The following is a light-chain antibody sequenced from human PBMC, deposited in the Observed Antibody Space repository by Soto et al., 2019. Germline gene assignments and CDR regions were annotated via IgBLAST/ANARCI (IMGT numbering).Light chain of an antibody. CDR2: EVS. CDR3: SSYEGSNNFVV. V-gene: IGLV2-8*01. J-gene: IGLJ2*01. Sequence: QSALTQPPSASGSPGQSVTISCTGTSSDVGGYNYVSWYQQHPGKAPKLMIYEVSKRPSGVPDRFSGSKSGNTASLPVSGLQAEDEADYYCSSYEGSNNFVVFGGGTKLTVL. CDR1: SSDVGGYNY.